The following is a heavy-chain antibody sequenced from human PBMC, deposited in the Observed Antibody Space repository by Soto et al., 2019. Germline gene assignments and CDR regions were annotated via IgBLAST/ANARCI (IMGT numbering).Heavy chain of an antibody. CDR3: ARGSTESYPGSRIFDF. Sequence: EVQLLESGGGLVRPGGSLRLSCAASGLTFGSRAMSWVRQAPGEGLQWVATITDNGGDAKYADSVRGRFVISRDNSKKTLYLQMTSLTAEDSAMYFCARGSTESYPGSRIFDFWGRGTLVTVSS. CDR1: GLTFGSRA. D-gene: IGHD3-10*01. V-gene: IGHV3-23*01. CDR2: ITDNGGDA. J-gene: IGHJ4*02.